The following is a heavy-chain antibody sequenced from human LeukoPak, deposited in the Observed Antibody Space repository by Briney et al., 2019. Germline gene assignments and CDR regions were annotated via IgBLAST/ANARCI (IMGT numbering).Heavy chain of an antibody. V-gene: IGHV4-39*02. D-gene: IGHD1-14*01. J-gene: IGHJ4*02. CDR2: IYYSGST. Sequence: PSETLSLTCTVSGGSIRSSTSYWGWIRQPPGKGLEWIGSIYYSGSTYYSPSLKSRVTMSVDTSKNQFSLKVRSVTAADTAVYYCAREEANYRIDYWGQGALVTVSS. CDR3: AREEANYRIDY. CDR1: GGSIRSSTSY.